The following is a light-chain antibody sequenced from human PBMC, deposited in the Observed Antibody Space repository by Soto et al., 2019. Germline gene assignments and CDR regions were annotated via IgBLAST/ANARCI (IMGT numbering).Light chain of an antibody. CDR3: QQYDSSPRT. V-gene: IGKV3-20*01. CDR2: DTS. CDR1: QSLSSNF. J-gene: IGKJ1*01. Sequence: EIVLTQSPGTLSFSPGERATLSCTASQSLSSNFLAWYQQKPGQAPRLLIYDTSSRATGIPDRFSGSGPGTDFTLTISRLEPEDFAVYHCQQYDSSPRTFGQGTKV.